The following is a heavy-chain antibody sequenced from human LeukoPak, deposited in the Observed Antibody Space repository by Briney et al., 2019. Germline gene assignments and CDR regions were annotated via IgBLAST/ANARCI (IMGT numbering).Heavy chain of an antibody. CDR2: IKSDGSSS. D-gene: IGHD3-9*01. CDR3: ARDGYDLLTPYYAYHFDF. Sequence: PGGSLRLSCAASGFTFSSYFWMHWVRQAPGKGLVWVSRIKSDGSSSTYADSVKGRFTVSRDNSRNMVYLQMDSLRAEDTAVYFCARDGYDLLTPYYAYHFDFWGRGTPVTVSS. V-gene: IGHV3-74*01. CDR1: GFTFSSYFW. J-gene: IGHJ4*02.